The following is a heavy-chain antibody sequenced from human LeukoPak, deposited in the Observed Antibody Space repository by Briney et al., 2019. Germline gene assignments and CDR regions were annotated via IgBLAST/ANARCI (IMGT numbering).Heavy chain of an antibody. V-gene: IGHV4-59*08. D-gene: IGHD6-13*01. CDR2: IYYSGST. CDR3: ARRGSSWYDWSANWFDP. J-gene: IGHJ5*02. CDR1: GGSFSDYY. Sequence: SETLSLTCAVYGGSFSDYYWNWIRQPPGKGLEWIGYIYYSGSTNYNPSLKSRVTISVDTSKNQFSLKLSSVTAADTAVYYCARRGSSWYDWSANWFDPWGQGTLVTVSS.